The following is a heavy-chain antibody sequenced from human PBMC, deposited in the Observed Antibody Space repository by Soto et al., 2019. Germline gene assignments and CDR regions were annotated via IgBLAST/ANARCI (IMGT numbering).Heavy chain of an antibody. J-gene: IGHJ6*02. CDR3: ARFLTLGGSIGGMDV. Sequence: PGESLKISCKGSGYSFTSYWISWVRQMPGKGLEWMGRIDPSDSYTNYSPSFQGHVTISADKSISTAYLQWSSLKASDTAMYYCARFLTLGGSIGGMDVWGQGTTVPVSS. CDR2: IDPSDSYT. D-gene: IGHD3-16*01. CDR1: GYSFTSYW. V-gene: IGHV5-10-1*01.